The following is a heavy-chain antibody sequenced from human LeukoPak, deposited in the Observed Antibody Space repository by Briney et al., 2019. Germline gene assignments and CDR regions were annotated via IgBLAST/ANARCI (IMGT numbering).Heavy chain of an antibody. CDR2: IYTSGST. V-gene: IGHV4-4*07. CDR1: GGTISSYY. J-gene: IGHJ6*02. CDR3: ARDQSFGVIIMDYYGMDV. Sequence: SETLSLTCTVSGGTISSYYWSWIRQPAGKGLEWVGRIYTSGSTNYNPSLKSRVTMSVDTSKNQFSLKLSSVTAADTAVYYCARDQSFGVIIMDYYGMDVWGQGTTVTVSS. D-gene: IGHD3-3*01.